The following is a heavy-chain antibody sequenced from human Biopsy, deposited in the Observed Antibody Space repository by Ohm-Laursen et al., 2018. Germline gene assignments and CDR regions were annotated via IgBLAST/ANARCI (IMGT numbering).Heavy chain of an antibody. Sequence: SETLSLTCALSGASVRSHFLTWIRQPPGKGLQWIGSISNSGTTKSSPSLKGRVNISLHTSKNQLSLKLTSVTAADTAVYYCARLSTLFGVADFTDDWGQGTLVTVSS. V-gene: IGHV4-59*08. CDR2: ISNSGTT. CDR3: ARLSTLFGVADFTDD. J-gene: IGHJ4*02. CDR1: GASVRSHF. D-gene: IGHD3-3*01.